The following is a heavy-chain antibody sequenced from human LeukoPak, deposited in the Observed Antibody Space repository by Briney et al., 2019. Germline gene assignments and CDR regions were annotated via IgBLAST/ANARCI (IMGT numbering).Heavy chain of an antibody. CDR1: GFTFDDYA. D-gene: IGHD3-22*01. Sequence: GGSLRLSCAASGFTFDDYAMHWVRKAPGKGLEWVSLISGDGVSTYYADSVKGRFTISRDNSKNSLYLQMNSLRTEDTALYYCAKARYDSSAYLGDYWGQGTLVTVSS. J-gene: IGHJ4*02. CDR2: ISGDGVST. CDR3: AKARYDSSAYLGDY. V-gene: IGHV3-43*02.